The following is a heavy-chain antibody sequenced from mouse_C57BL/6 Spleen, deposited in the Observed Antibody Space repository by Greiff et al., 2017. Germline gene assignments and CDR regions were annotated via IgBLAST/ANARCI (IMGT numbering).Heavy chain of an antibody. CDR3: ARRDYVAMDY. CDR1: GFSLRTSGMG. D-gene: IGHD1-1*02. CDR2: IYWDDDK. J-gene: IGHJ4*01. Sequence: QVTLKESGPGILQSSPTLSLTCSFSGFSLRTSGMGVSWIRQPSGKGLEWLAHIYWDDDKRYNPSLKSRRTSSKDTSRNQVFLKITSVDTADTATYYCARRDYVAMDYWGQGTSVTVSS. V-gene: IGHV8-12*01.